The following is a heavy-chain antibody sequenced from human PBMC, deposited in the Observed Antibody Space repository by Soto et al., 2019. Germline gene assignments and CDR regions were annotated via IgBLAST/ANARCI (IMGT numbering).Heavy chain of an antibody. J-gene: IGHJ2*01. Sequence: SLRLSCEASGFPFSTYGMHWVRQAPGKGLEWVAVIWSDGSNKYYGDSVEGRFTISRDNSKNTMYLQMNSLRAEDTAIYYCARDEGLSLAGYFWYFDLWGRGTLVTVS. CDR3: ARDEGLSLAGYFWYFDL. CDR1: GFPFSTYG. V-gene: IGHV3-33*01. D-gene: IGHD6-19*01. CDR2: IWSDGSNK.